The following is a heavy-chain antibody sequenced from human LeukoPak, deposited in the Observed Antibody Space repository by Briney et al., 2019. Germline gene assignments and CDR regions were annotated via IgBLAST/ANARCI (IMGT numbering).Heavy chain of an antibody. CDR2: IRYDGNNT. V-gene: IGHV3-30*02. Sequence: GGSLRLSCAASGFTFSSYGMHWVRQALGKGLQWVAFIRYDGNNTYYADSVKVRVTISRDNSKNTLYLQMNSLRAEDTAVYYCAKAPIQYSSLAFFDYWGQGTLVTVSS. CDR1: GFTFSSYG. D-gene: IGHD6-6*01. J-gene: IGHJ4*02. CDR3: AKAPIQYSSLAFFDY.